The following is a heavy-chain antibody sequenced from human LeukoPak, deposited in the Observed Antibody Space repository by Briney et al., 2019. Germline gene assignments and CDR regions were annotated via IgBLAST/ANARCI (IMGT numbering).Heavy chain of an antibody. CDR2: IYHTAST. D-gene: IGHD1-1*01. CDR1: GGSISGNNYY. V-gene: IGHV4-39*01. CDR3: ATTVNHDAFDI. J-gene: IGHJ3*02. Sequence: SETLSLTCIVSGGSISGNNYYWGWVRQPPGTGLEWIGSIYHTASTFYNPPLKSRVTISVYTSKNQFSLKLSSVTAADTAVYYCATTVNHDAFDIWGQGTTVTVS.